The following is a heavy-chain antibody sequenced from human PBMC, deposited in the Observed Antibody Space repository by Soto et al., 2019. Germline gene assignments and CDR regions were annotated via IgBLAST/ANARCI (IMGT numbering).Heavy chain of an antibody. CDR1: GFTFKLYR. D-gene: IGHD3-10*01. Sequence: DVQLVESGGGLVRPGGSLRLSCAASGFTFKLYRMNWLRQAPVKWLEWVAYISSSSSTIYYADSVKGRFTISRDNANNSLYLQMNSLRAEYTAVYYCLRIGGGSPGDYWGQGTLVTGSS. CDR2: ISSSSSTI. J-gene: IGHJ4*02. CDR3: LRIGGGSPGDY. V-gene: IGHV3-48*01.